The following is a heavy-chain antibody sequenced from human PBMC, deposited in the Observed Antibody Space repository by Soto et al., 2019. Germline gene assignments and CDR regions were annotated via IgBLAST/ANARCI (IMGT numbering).Heavy chain of an antibody. Sequence: PGGSLRLSCAASGFTFSSYAISWVRQAPWKGLEWVSAISGSGGSTYYADSVKGRFTISRDNYKNTLYLQMNRLRAEDTDVYYCSKISRAAMVTGPTSDYYYYGMDVCGQGTIFTVS. CDR2: ISGSGGST. CDR1: GFTFSSYA. V-gene: IGHV3-23*01. J-gene: IGHJ6*02. D-gene: IGHD5-18*01. CDR3: SKISRAAMVTGPTSDYYYYGMDV.